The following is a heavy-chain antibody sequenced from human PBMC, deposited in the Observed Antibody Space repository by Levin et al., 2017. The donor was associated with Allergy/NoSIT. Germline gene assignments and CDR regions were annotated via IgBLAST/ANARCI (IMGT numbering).Heavy chain of an antibody. CDR3: AKVRPVSPHKLRQTMIVVGYYFDY. J-gene: IGHJ4*02. V-gene: IGHV3-23*01. Sequence: GGSLRLSCAASGFTFSSYAMSWVRQAPGKGLEWVSAISGSGGSTYYADSVKGRFTISRDNSKNTLYLQMNSLRAEDTAVYYCAKVRPVSPHKLRQTMIVVGYYFDYWGQGTLVTVSS. CDR1: GFTFSSYA. CDR2: ISGSGGST. D-gene: IGHD3-22*01.